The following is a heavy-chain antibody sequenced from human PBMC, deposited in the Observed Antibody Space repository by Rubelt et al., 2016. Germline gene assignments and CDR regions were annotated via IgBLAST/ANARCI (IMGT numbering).Heavy chain of an antibody. CDR2: IRDGGDT. D-gene: IGHD3-22*01. CDR3: ARSTMIKYTNFEY. J-gene: IGHJ4*02. V-gene: IGHV3-66*01. Sequence: QLVASGGGLVQPGGSLRLACAASGFSVSNSYMSWVRQAPGKGPEWVSVIRDGGDTYYADSVKGRFTISRDNSGNSVFLQMHSLRADDTAVYYCARSTMIKYTNFEYWGQGTLVTVSS. CDR1: GFSVSNSY.